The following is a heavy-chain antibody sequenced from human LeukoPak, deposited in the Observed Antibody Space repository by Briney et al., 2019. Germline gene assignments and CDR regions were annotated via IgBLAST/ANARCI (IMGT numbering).Heavy chain of an antibody. CDR1: GFTFDNYA. J-gene: IGHJ4*02. V-gene: IGHV3-9*01. D-gene: IGHD3-10*01. CDR2: ISWNGGNK. Sequence: GGSLRLSCTASGFTFDNYAMHWVRQAPGKGLEWVSGISWNGGNKGYADSVKGRFTISIDNAKNSLFLQMNSLRVEDTALYYCAKADSSGFPPTHWGQGTLVTVSS. CDR3: AKADSSGFPPTH.